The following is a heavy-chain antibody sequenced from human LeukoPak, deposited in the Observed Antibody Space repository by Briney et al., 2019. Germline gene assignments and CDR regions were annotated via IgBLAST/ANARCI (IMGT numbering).Heavy chain of an antibody. CDR1: GFTFSNAC. D-gene: IGHD6-19*01. CDR3: TTRLAVADN. Sequence: GGSLRLSCAASGFTFSNACMSWVRQAPGKGLEWVGGIKSKTDGGTTDYAAPVKGRYTISRDDSKNTLYLQMNSLKTENTAVYYRTTRLAVADNWGQGTLVTVSS. V-gene: IGHV3-15*01. CDR2: IKSKTDGGTT. J-gene: IGHJ4*02.